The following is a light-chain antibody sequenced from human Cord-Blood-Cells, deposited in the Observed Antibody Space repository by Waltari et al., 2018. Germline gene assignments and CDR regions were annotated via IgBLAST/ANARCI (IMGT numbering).Light chain of an antibody. Sequence: QSALTQPASVSGSPGQSITISCTGTSSDVGGYNYVSWYQQHPGKAPKLMMYDVSKRPSGVSNRFAGSKSGNTASLTISGLQAENEADYYCSSYTRSSTYVFGTGTKVTVL. CDR2: DVS. J-gene: IGLJ1*01. V-gene: IGLV2-14*01. CDR1: SSDVGGYNY. CDR3: SSYTRSSTYV.